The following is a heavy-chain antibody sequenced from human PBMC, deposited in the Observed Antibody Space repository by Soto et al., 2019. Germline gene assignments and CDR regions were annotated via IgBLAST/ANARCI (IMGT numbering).Heavy chain of an antibody. CDR3: ARDSDRLGWYDY. J-gene: IGHJ4*02. CDR2: IIPMLGTA. CDR1: GGTFSSYA. Sequence: QVQLVQSGAEVKEPGSSVKVSCKASGGTFSSYAISWVRQAPGQGLEWMGGIIPMLGTANYAQKFQGRVTITADESTSTAYMELSSLRSEDTAVYYFARDSDRLGWYDYWGQGTLVTVSS. D-gene: IGHD2-15*01. V-gene: IGHV1-69*01.